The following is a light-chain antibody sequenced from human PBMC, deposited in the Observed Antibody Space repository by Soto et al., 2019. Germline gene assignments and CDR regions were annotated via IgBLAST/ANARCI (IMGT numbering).Light chain of an antibody. CDR2: GAS. J-gene: IGKJ4*01. V-gene: IGKV3-20*01. CDR1: QSISSSY. CDR3: QQYGSSPPGLT. Sequence: EIVLTQSPGTRSLSPGERATLSCRASQSISSSYLAWYQQKPGQAPRLLIYGASSRATGIPDRFSGSGSGTDFTLTISRLEPEDFAVYYCQQYGSSPPGLTFGGGTKVDI.